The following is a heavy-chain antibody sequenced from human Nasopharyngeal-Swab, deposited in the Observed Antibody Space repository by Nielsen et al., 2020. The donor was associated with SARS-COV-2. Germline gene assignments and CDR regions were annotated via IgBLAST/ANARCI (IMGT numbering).Heavy chain of an antibody. D-gene: IGHD3-22*01. CDR1: GFSLSTSGVG. J-gene: IGHJ3*02. V-gene: IGHV2-5*02. CDR2: IYWDDDK. CDR3: AHMAYDSSGYYRWADAFDI. Sequence: SGPTLVQPTQTLTLTCTFSGFSLSTSGVGVGWIRQPPGKALEWLALIYWDDDKRYSPSLKSRLTITKDTSKNQVVLTMTNMDPVDTATYYCAHMAYDSSGYYRWADAFDIWGQGTMVTVSS.